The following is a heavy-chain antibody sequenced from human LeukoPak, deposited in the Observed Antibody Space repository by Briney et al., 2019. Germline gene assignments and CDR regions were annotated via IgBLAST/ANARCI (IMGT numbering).Heavy chain of an antibody. CDR2: IKQDGSEK. J-gene: IGHJ5*02. D-gene: IGHD4-17*01. CDR1: GFTFSSYW. CDR3: AREVTVTTGWFDP. Sequence: SGGSLRPSCAASGFTFSSYWMSWVRQAPGKGLEWVANIKQDGSEKYYVDSVKGRFTISRDNAKNSLYLQMNSLRAEDTAVYYCAREVTVTTGWFDPWGQGTLVTVSS. V-gene: IGHV3-7*01.